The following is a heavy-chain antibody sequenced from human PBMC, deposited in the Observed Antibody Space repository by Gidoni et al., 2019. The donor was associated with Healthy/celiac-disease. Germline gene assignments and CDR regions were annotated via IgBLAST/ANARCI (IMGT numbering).Heavy chain of an antibody. V-gene: IGHV3-30*01. CDR1: GFTFSSYA. D-gene: IGHD3-22*01. CDR3: ARGATYYYDSSFDY. J-gene: IGHJ4*02. Sequence: QVQLVESGGGVVQPGRSLRLSCAASGFTFSSYAMHWVRQAPGKGIEWVAVILYDGSNKYYADSVKGRFTISRDNSKNTLYLQMNSLRAEDTAVYYCARGATYYYDSSFDYWGQGTLVTVSS. CDR2: ILYDGSNK.